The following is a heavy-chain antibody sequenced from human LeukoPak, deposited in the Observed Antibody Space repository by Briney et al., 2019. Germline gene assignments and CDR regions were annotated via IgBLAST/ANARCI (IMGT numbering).Heavy chain of an antibody. CDR2: IYYSGST. Sequence: SETLSLTCTVSGGSISSSSYYWGWIRQPPGKGLEWIGSIYYSGSTYYNPSLKSRVTISVDTSKNQFSLKLSSVTAADTAVYYCARRFIRHYYDSSGYRGNAFDIWGQGTMVTVSS. CDR3: ARRFIRHYYDSSGYRGNAFDI. CDR1: GGSISSSSYY. J-gene: IGHJ3*02. D-gene: IGHD3-22*01. V-gene: IGHV4-39*01.